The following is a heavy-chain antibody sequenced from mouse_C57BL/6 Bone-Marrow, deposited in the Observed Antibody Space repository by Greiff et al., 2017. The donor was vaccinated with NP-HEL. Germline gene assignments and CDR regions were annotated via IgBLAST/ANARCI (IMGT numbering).Heavy chain of an antibody. CDR3: ARAMITHYYAMDY. Sequence: EVMLVESGGGLVKPGGSLKLSCAASGFTFSDYGMHWVRQAPEKGLEWVAYISSGSSTIYYADTVKGRFTISRDNAKNTLFLQMTSLRSEDTAMYYCARAMITHYYAMDYWGQGTSVTVSS. V-gene: IGHV5-17*01. J-gene: IGHJ4*01. CDR1: GFTFSDYG. D-gene: IGHD2-4*01. CDR2: ISSGSSTI.